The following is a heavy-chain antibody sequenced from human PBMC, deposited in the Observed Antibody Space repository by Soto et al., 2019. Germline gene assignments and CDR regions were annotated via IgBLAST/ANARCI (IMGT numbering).Heavy chain of an antibody. CDR2: IHGNNGNT. J-gene: IGHJ4*02. V-gene: IGHV1-3*05. Sequence: QVQLVQSGAEEKKPGASVKVSCKASGYTFTDYSMHWVRQAPGQRLEWMGWIHGNNGNTRYSQSFQGRVTITRDTSASTDYMELGSLTSEDTAVYYCARPMNYNDYLDYWGQGTLVTVSS. CDR1: GYTFTDYS. CDR3: ARPMNYNDYLDY. D-gene: IGHD3-10*01.